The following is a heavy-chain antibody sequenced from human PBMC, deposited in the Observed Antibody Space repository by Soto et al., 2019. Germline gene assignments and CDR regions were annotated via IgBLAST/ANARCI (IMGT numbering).Heavy chain of an antibody. J-gene: IGHJ3*02. D-gene: IGHD3-22*01. Sequence: QLQLQESGPGLVKPSETLSLTCTVSGDSISTSHYYWGWIRQPPGKGLEWIGSIYKSRSTYYNPSLKSRVTMSVDTSKNQFSLRLTSVTAADTALYYCARPGYYDDSGYWRSPFDTWGPGTVVTVSP. CDR1: GDSISTSHYY. V-gene: IGHV4-39*01. CDR2: IYKSRST. CDR3: ARPGYYDDSGYWRSPFDT.